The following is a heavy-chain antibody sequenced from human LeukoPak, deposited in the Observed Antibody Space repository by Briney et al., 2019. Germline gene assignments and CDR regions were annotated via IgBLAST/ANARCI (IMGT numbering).Heavy chain of an antibody. CDR3: ARATGPYYYYYGMDV. D-gene: IGHD1-14*01. J-gene: IGHJ6*02. CDR1: GGSLSRSRYY. V-gene: IGHV4-39*07. CDR2: VYYSGTT. Sequence: SETLSLTCTVSGGSLSRSRYYWGWLRQPPGRGLEWIGHVYYSGTTYYTASLKSRLTISVDTSKNQFSLKLSSVTAADTAVYYCARATGPYYYYYGMDVWGQGTTVTVSS.